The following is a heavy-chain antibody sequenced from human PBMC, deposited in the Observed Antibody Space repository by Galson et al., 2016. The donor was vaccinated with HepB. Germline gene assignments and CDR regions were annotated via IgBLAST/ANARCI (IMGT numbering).Heavy chain of an antibody. D-gene: IGHD5-24*01. Sequence: LRLSCAASGFTFSSYGMYWVRQAPGKGLEWVAVISFDGNNKYYADSVKGRFTISRDNSKNMFYLQMNSLRPEDTAVYYCAKGGLEMAWDWGQGTLVTVSS. J-gene: IGHJ4*02. CDR3: AKGGLEMAWD. V-gene: IGHV3-30*18. CDR1: GFTFSSYG. CDR2: ISFDGNNK.